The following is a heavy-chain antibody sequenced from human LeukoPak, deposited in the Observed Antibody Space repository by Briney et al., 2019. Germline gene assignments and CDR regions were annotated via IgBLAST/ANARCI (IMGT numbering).Heavy chain of an antibody. Sequence: ASVKVSCKASGYTFTSYGISWVRQAPGQGLEWMGWISAYNGNTNYAQKLQGRVTMTRDTSTSTVYMELSSLRSEDTAVYYCARGYYCSSTSCYPVFGGGDFDYWGQGTLVTVSS. V-gene: IGHV1-18*01. D-gene: IGHD2-2*01. J-gene: IGHJ4*02. CDR3: ARGYYCSSTSCYPVFGGGDFDY. CDR1: GYTFTSYG. CDR2: ISAYNGNT.